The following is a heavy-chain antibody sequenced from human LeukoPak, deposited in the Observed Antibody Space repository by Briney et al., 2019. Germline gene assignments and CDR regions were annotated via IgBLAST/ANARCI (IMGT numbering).Heavy chain of an antibody. CDR2: IRYDGSNK. Sequence: GGSLRLSCEASGFTFSSYGMHWVRQAPGKGLEWVAFIRYDGSNKYYADSVKGRFTISRDNSKNTLYLQMNSLRAEDTAVYYCARVPIIAAAGPLDYWGQGTLVTVSS. D-gene: IGHD6-13*01. CDR1: GFTFSSYG. CDR3: ARVPIIAAAGPLDY. V-gene: IGHV3-30*02. J-gene: IGHJ4*02.